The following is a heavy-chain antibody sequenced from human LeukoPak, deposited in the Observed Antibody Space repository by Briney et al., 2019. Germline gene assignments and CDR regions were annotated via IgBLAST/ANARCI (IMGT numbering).Heavy chain of an antibody. CDR1: GFTFSSYW. Sequence: PGGSLRLSCAASGFTFSSYWMHWVRQAPGKGLVWVSRINSDGSSTSYADSVKGRFTISRDNAKNTLYLQMNSLRAEDTAVYYCAKGIRPYDFWSGYLDYWGQGTLVTVSS. D-gene: IGHD3-3*01. V-gene: IGHV3-74*01. J-gene: IGHJ4*02. CDR3: AKGIRPYDFWSGYLDY. CDR2: INSDGSST.